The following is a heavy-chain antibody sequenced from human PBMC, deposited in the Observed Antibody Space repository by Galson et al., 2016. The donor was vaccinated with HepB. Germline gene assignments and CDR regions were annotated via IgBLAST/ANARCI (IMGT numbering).Heavy chain of an antibody. Sequence: SLRLSCAASGFTFRNYAMSWVRQAPGKGLDWVSGISDSGGNTYYADSVKGRFTISRDNSKNTLYLQMNSLRAEDTAVYYCAKRYYSDTSGHFDYWGQGTLATGSS. J-gene: IGHJ4*02. D-gene: IGHD3-22*01. CDR3: AKRYYSDTSGHFDY. CDR1: GFTFRNYA. CDR2: ISDSGGNT. V-gene: IGHV3-23*01.